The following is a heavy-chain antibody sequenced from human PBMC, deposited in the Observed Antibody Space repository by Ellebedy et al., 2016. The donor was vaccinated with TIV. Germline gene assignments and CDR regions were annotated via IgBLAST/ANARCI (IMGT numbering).Heavy chain of an antibody. Sequence: MPSETLSLTCDVSGGSISSGGGYSWSWIRQPPGKGLEWFGYIYPSGSTYYSPSLKSRVAISVDRSKKQFSLKLNSVTAADTAVYYCARLYNWFDPWGQGTLVTVSS. D-gene: IGHD2-2*02. CDR2: IYPSGST. J-gene: IGHJ5*02. CDR3: ARLYNWFDP. CDR1: GGSISSGGGYS. V-gene: IGHV4-30-2*01.